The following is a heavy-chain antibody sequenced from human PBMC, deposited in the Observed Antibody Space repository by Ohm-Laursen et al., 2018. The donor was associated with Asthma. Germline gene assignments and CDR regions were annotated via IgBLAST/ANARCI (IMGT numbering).Heavy chain of an antibody. CDR3: AAVSSGSYYYYYYGMDV. Sequence: SVKVSCKASGFTFTSSAVQWVRQARGQRLEWIGWIVVGSGNTNYAQKFQERVTITRDMSTSTAYMELSSLRSEDTAVYYCAAVSSGSYYYYYYGMDVWGQGTTVTVSS. CDR2: IVVGSGNT. D-gene: IGHD3-22*01. CDR1: GFTFTSSA. V-gene: IGHV1-58*01. J-gene: IGHJ6*02.